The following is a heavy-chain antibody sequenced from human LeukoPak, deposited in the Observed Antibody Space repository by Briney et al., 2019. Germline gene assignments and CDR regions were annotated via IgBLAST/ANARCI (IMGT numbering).Heavy chain of an antibody. V-gene: IGHV3-48*02. D-gene: IGHD3-22*01. Sequence: GSLRLSCAASGFTFSSYSMNWVRQAPGKGLEWVSHITASGTAMFYADSVKGRFTISRDNAKNSLYLQMNSLRDEDTAVYYCAIPAGGIVVDSPLDYWGQGTLVTVSS. J-gene: IGHJ4*02. CDR3: AIPAGGIVVDSPLDY. CDR2: ITASGTAM. CDR1: GFTFSSYS.